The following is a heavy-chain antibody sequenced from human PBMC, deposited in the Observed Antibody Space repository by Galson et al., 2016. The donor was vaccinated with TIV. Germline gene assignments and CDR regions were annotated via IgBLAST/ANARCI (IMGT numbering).Heavy chain of an antibody. D-gene: IGHD3-22*01. Sequence: SVKVSCKVSGDSLTDLVIHWVRQAPGKGLEWVGGFDPEVQKTIYARNFQGRVTLTADTSRDTAYMELGSLRFEDTAVYFWATVAWFPGLSLDNWGQGTLVTVSS. CDR1: GDSLTDLV. V-gene: IGHV1-24*01. CDR3: ATVAWFPGLSLDN. J-gene: IGHJ4*02. CDR2: FDPEVQKT.